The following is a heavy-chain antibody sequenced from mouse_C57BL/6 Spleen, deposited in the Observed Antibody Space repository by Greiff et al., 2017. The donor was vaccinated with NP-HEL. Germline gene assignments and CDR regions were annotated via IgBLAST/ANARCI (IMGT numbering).Heavy chain of an antibody. V-gene: IGHV1-80*01. CDR2: IYPGDGDT. D-gene: IGHD1-1*01. CDR3: AREGGSSFYAMDY. CDR1: GYAFSSYW. Sequence: QVQLKESGAELVKPGASVKISCKASGYAFSSYWMNWVKQRPGKGLEWIGQIYPGDGDTNYNGKFKGKATLTADKSSSTAYMQLSSLTSEDSAVYFCAREGGSSFYAMDYWGQGTSVTVSS. J-gene: IGHJ4*01.